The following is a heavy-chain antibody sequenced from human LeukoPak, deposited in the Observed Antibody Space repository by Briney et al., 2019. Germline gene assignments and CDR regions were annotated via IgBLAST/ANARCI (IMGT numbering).Heavy chain of an antibody. CDR1: GGSIRSSSW. J-gene: IGHJ4*02. CDR3: ARAFLVGYSPEEYFFDY. Sequence: SGTLSLTCTVSGGSIRSSSWWSWVRQPPGKGLECIGETYHSGTTNYNPSLRSRVTISVDESKNQFSLKVTSVTAADTAVYYCARAFLVGYSPEEYFFDYWGQGALVTVSS. D-gene: IGHD2-15*01. CDR2: TYHSGTT. V-gene: IGHV4-4*02.